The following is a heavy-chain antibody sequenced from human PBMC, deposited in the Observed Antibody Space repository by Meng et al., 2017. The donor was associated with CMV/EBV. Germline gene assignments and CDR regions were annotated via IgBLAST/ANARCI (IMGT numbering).Heavy chain of an antibody. CDR3: ARDHYYDSSGYYSDVGP. CDR2: INPNSGGT. V-gene: IGHV1-2*02. CDR1: GYTFTGYY. D-gene: IGHD3-22*01. J-gene: IGHJ5*02. Sequence: QVQLVQSGAEVKKPXXSVKFSCRGSGYTFTGYYMHWVRQAPGQGLEWMGWINPNSGGTNYAQKFQGRVTMTRDTSISTAYMELSRLRSDDTAVYYCARDHYYDSSGYYSDVGPWGQGPLVTVSS.